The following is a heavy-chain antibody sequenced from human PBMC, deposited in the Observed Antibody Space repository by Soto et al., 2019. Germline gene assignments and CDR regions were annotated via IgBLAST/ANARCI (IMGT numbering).Heavy chain of an antibody. Sequence: GGSLRLSCTASGISFSKTWMSWVRQAPGKGLEWIGRIKSKNDGGTIDYAAPVNDRFTISRDDSKNTLYLQVDTLTIEDTGVYYCTTDPRHWGQGTQVTVSS. CDR3: TTDPRH. CDR1: GISFSKTW. CDR2: IKSKNDGGTI. J-gene: IGHJ4*02. V-gene: IGHV3-15*05.